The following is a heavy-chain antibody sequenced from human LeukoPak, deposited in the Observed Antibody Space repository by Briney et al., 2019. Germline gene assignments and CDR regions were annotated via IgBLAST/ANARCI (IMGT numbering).Heavy chain of an antibody. Sequence: SVKVSCKASGGTFSSYAISWVRQAPGQGLEWMGGIIPIFGTANYAQKFQGRVTITADESTSTAYMELSSLRSEDTAVYYCARVYCSSTSCYINYFDYWGQGALVTVSS. CDR1: GGTFSSYA. CDR2: IIPIFGTA. V-gene: IGHV1-69*13. D-gene: IGHD2-2*02. CDR3: ARVYCSSTSCYINYFDY. J-gene: IGHJ4*02.